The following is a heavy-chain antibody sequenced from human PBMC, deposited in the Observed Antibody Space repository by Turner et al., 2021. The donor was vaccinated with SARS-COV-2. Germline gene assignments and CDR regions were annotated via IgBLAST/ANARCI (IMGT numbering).Heavy chain of an antibody. V-gene: IGHV4-39*01. CDR2: ISYTGRT. CDR3: ARQGGVDY. CDR1: GGSISTTNHY. Sequence: QLQLQESGPGLVKPSETLSLTCAVSGGSISTTNHYWGWIRQPPGKGLEWIGSISYTGRTFYTPSLKSRVTLSMDTSKNHFSLKVTSVTAADTAVYYCARQGGVDYWGQGTLVTVYS. J-gene: IGHJ4*02.